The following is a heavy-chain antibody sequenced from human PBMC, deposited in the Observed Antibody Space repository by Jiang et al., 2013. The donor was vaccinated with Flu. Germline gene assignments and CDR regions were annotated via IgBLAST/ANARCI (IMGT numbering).Heavy chain of an antibody. CDR2: INPNSGDT. V-gene: IGHV1-2*02. CDR1: GYTFIGYY. D-gene: IGHD2-2*01. Sequence: SGAEVKKPEASVKVSCKASGYTFIGYYMYWVRQAPGQGLEWMGWINPNSGDTEIAQSFQGRVTMTRDTSISTAYMELSRLRSDDTAVYCCARGSSSSTTSNYYYYGMDVWGQGATVTVSS. J-gene: IGHJ6*02. CDR3: ARGSSSSTTSNYYYYGMDV.